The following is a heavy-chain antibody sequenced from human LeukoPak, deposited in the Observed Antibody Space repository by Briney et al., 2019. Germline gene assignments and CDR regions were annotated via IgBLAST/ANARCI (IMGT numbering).Heavy chain of an antibody. CDR1: GFTFSSYW. D-gene: IGHD1-14*01. J-gene: IGHJ4*02. CDR2: INQDGSVM. Sequence: GGSLRLSCSASGFTFSSYWMSWVRQAPGKGLEWVANINQDGSVMYYVDSVKGRFDISRDNAKSSLYLQMNRLRADDTAVYYCARSPGWRTYSDYWGRGTLVTVSS. CDR3: ARSPGWRTYSDY. V-gene: IGHV3-7*01.